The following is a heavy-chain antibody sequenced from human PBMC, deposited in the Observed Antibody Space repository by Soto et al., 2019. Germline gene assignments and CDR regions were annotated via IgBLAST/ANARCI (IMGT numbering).Heavy chain of an antibody. V-gene: IGHV3-30-3*01. D-gene: IGHD6-19*01. CDR1: GFTFSSYA. CDR2: ISYDGSNK. Sequence: GGSLRLSCAASGFTFSSYAMHWVRQAPGKGLEWVAVISYDGSNKYYADSVKGRFTISRDNSKNTLYLQMNSLRAEDTAVYYCARAGYSSGWYSVWFYYGMDVWGQGTTVTVSS. J-gene: IGHJ6*02. CDR3: ARAGYSSGWYSVWFYYGMDV.